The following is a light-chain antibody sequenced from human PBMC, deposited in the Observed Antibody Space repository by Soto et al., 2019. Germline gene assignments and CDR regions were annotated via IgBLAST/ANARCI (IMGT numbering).Light chain of an antibody. V-gene: IGLV2-8*01. CDR3: SSYAGSPF. CDR1: SSDVGGYNY. Sequence: QSALTQPPSASGSPGQSVTISCTGTSSDVGGYNYVSWYQQHPGKAPKLMIYEVSKRPSGVPDRFSGSKSGNTASLTVSGLQAEDEADYYCSSYAGSPFFGGGTKLTVL. J-gene: IGLJ2*01. CDR2: EVS.